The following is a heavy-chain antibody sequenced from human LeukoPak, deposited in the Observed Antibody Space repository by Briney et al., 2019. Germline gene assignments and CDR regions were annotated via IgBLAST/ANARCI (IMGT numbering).Heavy chain of an antibody. V-gene: IGHV4-38-2*01. Sequence: SETLSLTCVVSSFSISNGFYWVWIRQPPGKGLEWIGNVFYSGVTYYNPSLMSRVTISVDTSKNQFSLKLSSVAAADTAVYYCAGIAAAGTGFYFDYWGQGTLVTVSS. CDR1: SFSISNGFY. D-gene: IGHD6-13*01. J-gene: IGHJ4*02. CDR2: VFYSGVT. CDR3: AGIAAAGTGFYFDY.